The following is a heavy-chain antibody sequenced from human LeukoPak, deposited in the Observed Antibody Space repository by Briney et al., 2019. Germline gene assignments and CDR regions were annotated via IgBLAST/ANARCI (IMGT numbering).Heavy chain of an antibody. Sequence: QPGGSLRLSCAASGFTFSSYAMHWVRQAPGKGLEWVAVISYDGSNKYYADSVKGRFTISRDNSKNTLYLQMNSLRAEDTAVYYCARPPRHSYGHYWGQGTLVTVSS. J-gene: IGHJ4*02. CDR1: GFTFSSYA. CDR2: ISYDGSNK. CDR3: ARPPRHSYGHY. D-gene: IGHD5-18*01. V-gene: IGHV3-30-3*01.